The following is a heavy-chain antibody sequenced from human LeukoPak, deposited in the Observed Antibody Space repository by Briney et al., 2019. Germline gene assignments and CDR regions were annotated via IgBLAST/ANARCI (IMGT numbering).Heavy chain of an antibody. CDR2: IIPIFGTA. CDR1: GGTFSSYA. V-gene: IGHV1-69*05. D-gene: IGHD3-10*01. CDR3: VKGGFGALFLVAFDI. Sequence: SVKVSCKASGGTFSSYAISWVRQAPGQGLEWMGGIIPIFGTANYAQKFQGRVTITTDESTSTAYMELSSLRAEDTALYYCVKGGFGALFLVAFDIWGQGTMVTVSS. J-gene: IGHJ3*02.